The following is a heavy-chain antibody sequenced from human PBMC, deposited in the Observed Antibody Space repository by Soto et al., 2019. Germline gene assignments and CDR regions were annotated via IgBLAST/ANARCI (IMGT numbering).Heavy chain of an antibody. CDR2: INGDGSYT. CDR1: GVTFSTYW. Sequence: EVQLVESGGGLVQPGGSLRLSCAASGVTFSTYWMHWVRQAPEKGLLWVSHINGDGSYTDFADSVKGRFTISRDNAKNTVYLQMHSLRVEDTAVYFCVRTWHGFDIWGPGTMVTVSS. V-gene: IGHV3-74*01. CDR3: VRTWHGFDI. J-gene: IGHJ3*02.